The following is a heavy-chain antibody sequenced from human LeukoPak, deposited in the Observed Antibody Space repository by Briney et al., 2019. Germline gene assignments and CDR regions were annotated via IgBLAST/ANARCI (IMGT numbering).Heavy chain of an antibody. J-gene: IGHJ5*02. CDR2: IYHSGST. CDR3: ARDEVVVVPAALYNWFDP. D-gene: IGHD2-2*01. Sequence: PSETLSLTCAVSGGSISSSNWWSWVRQPPGKGLEWIGEIYHSGSTNYNPSLKSRVTISVDKSKNQFSLKLSSVTAEDTAVYYCARDEVVVVPAALYNWFDPWGQGTLVTVSS. V-gene: IGHV4-4*02. CDR1: GGSISSSNW.